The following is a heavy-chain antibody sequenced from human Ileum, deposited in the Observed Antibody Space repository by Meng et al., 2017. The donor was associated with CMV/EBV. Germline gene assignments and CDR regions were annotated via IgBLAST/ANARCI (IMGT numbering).Heavy chain of an antibody. V-gene: IGHV2-5*02. D-gene: IGHD6-13*01. CDR1: GYYVTTSGVG. J-gene: IGHJ4*02. Sequence: TVTEFGPTLVKSTQTLALTCIFSGYYVTTSGVGVGWIRQHPGKDIEWLALIYCDNNKHYSHSLNSKLSITRDTYKNQVVLTMTTMDPVDKATSYCANKAPADGIFESWGQGALVTVSS. CDR2: IYCDNNK. CDR3: ANKAPADGIFES.